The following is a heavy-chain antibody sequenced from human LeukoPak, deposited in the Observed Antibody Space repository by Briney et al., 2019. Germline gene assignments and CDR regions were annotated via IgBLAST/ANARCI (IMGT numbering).Heavy chain of an antibody. CDR2: IYHSGST. V-gene: IGHV4-38-2*02. D-gene: IGHD2-2*01. J-gene: IGHJ4*02. CDR3: ARLGYCTSASCYSRVNFDY. CDR1: GYSISSGYY. Sequence: SETLSLTCTVSGYSISSGYYWGWIRQPPGKGLEWIGSIYHSGSTYYNPSLKSRVTISVDTSKNQFSLKLSSVTAADAAVYYCARLGYCTSASCYSRVNFDYWGQGTLVTVSS.